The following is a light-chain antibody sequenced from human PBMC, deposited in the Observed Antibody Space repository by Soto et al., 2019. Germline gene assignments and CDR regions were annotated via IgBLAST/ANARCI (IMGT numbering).Light chain of an antibody. CDR1: SSDVGGYDY. CDR2: EVS. V-gene: IGLV2-14*01. CDR3: RFYTSSSTDV. J-gene: IGLJ1*01. Sequence: QSALTQPASVSGSPGQSITISCTGTSSDVGGYDYVSWYQHHPGKAPKLTIYEVSNRPSGVSNRFSGSKSGNTASLTISGLQAEDEAEHYCRFYTSSSTDVFGTGTKVTVL.